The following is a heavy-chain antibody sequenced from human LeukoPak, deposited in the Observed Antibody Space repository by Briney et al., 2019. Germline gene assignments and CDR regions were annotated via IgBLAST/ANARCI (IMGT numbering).Heavy chain of an antibody. V-gene: IGHV3-30-3*01. J-gene: IGHJ4*02. D-gene: IGHD3-3*01. Sequence: GGSLRLSCAASGFTFSSYAMHWVRQAPGKGLEWVAAISYDGSNKYYADSVKGRFTISRDNSKNTLYLQMNSLRAEDTAVYYCARDSRITIFGVVHWGQGTLVTVSS. CDR1: GFTFSSYA. CDR2: ISYDGSNK. CDR3: ARDSRITIFGVVH.